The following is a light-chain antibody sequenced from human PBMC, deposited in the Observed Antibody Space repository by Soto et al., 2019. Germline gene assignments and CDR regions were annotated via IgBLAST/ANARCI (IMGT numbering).Light chain of an antibody. CDR1: SSDIGAYKY. CDR2: EVS. CDR3: SSYTSTSARV. Sequence: QSALTQPASVSGSPGQSITISCTGTSSDIGAYKYVSWYQHHSGKAPKLIIYEVSIRPSGISNRFSGSMSGNTASLTISGLQAEDEADYYCSSYTSTSARVFGTGTKGTVL. J-gene: IGLJ1*01. V-gene: IGLV2-14*01.